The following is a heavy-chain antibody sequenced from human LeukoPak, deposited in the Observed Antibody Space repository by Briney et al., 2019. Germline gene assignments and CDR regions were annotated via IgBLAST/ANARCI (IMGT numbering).Heavy chain of an antibody. CDR3: AREGVVVPAALDY. J-gene: IGHJ4*02. D-gene: IGHD2-2*01. CDR1: GYTFTTYY. V-gene: IGHV1-2*06. CDR2: INPNSGDI. Sequence: GASVKVSCKASGYTFTTYYIHWVRQAPGQGLEWMGRINPNSGDINYAQKFQDRVTMTRDTSISTAYMELSRLRSDDTAFYYCAREGVVVPAALDYWGQGTLVTVSS.